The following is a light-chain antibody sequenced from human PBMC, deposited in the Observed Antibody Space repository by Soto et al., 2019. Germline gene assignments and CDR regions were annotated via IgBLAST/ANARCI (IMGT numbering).Light chain of an antibody. CDR1: QGISNW. J-gene: IGKJ4*01. CDR3: QQTNTFLPLT. Sequence: DIQMTQSPCSVSASVGDRVTITCRASQGISNWLAWYQQQPGKAPKLLIYAASSLQSGVPSRFSGGGSGTHFTLIISSLQPEDFATYYCQQTNTFLPLTFGGGTKVEIK. V-gene: IGKV1-12*01. CDR2: AAS.